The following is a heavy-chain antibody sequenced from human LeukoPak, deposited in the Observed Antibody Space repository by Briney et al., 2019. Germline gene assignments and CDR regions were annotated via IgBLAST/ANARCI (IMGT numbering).Heavy chain of an antibody. CDR1: GFTFSLYA. CDR2: ISYEGSNK. CDR3: AKDGKEYYSDSSGFSDY. Sequence: GGSLRLSCAASGFTFSLYAMHWVRQAPGKGLEWVAVISYEGSNKYYADSVKGRFTVSRDNSKKTLNLQMNSLRVEDTAVYYCAKDGKEYYSDSSGFSDYWGQGTLVTVSS. J-gene: IGHJ4*02. V-gene: IGHV3-30*18. D-gene: IGHD3-22*01.